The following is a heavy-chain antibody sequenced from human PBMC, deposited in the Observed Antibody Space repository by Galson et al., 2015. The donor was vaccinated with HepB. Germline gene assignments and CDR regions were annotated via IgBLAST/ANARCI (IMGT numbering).Heavy chain of an antibody. CDR2: VYPGDSDT. CDR1: GYSFTSYW. V-gene: IGHV5-51*01. CDR3: ARQVRIRSIAAHPAFDI. D-gene: IGHD6-6*01. J-gene: IGHJ3*02. Sequence: QSGAEVKKPGESLKISCKGSGYSFTSYWISWVRQMPGKGLEWMGIVYPGDSDTRYSPSFQGQVTISADKSISTAYLQWSSLKASDTAMYYCARQVRIRSIAAHPAFDIWGQGTMVTVSS.